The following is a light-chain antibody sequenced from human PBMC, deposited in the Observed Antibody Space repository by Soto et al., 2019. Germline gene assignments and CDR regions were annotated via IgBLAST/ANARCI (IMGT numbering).Light chain of an antibody. CDR3: SSYTSSTTLYV. Sequence: QSALTQPASVSGSPGQSITISCTGTSSDVGGYNYVSWYQQHPGKAPKLMIYDVSNRPSGVYNRFSGSKSGNTASLTISGLQAEDEADYCCSSYTSSTTLYVFGTGTKLTVL. J-gene: IGLJ1*01. CDR1: SSDVGGYNY. V-gene: IGLV2-14*01. CDR2: DVS.